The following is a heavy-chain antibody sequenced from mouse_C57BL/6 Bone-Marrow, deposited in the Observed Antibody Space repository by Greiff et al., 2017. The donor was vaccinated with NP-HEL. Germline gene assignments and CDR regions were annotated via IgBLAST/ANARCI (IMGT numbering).Heavy chain of an antibody. CDR3: ARQGAQALDY. Sequence: EVHLVESGGGLVKPGGSLKLSCAASGFTFSDYGMHWVRQAPEKGLEWVAYISSGSSTIYYADTVKGRFTISRDNAKNTLFLQMTSLRSEDTAMYYCARQGAQALDYWGQGTTLTVSS. V-gene: IGHV5-17*01. D-gene: IGHD3-2*02. CDR1: GFTFSDYG. J-gene: IGHJ2*01. CDR2: ISSGSSTI.